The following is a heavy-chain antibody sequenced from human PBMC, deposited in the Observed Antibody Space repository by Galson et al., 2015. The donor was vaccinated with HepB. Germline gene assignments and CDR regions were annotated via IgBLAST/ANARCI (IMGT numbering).Heavy chain of an antibody. CDR1: GYTFTNYG. V-gene: IGHV1-18*04. CDR3: ARDREYAFDY. Sequence: SVKVSCKAPGYTFTNYGITWVRQAPGQGLEWMGWISASKGNTNYGQKFQDRVTMTTDTSTSTAYMEMRSLTSDDTAIYYCARDREYAFDYWGQGTLVTVSS. D-gene: IGHD2/OR15-2a*01. J-gene: IGHJ4*02. CDR2: ISASKGNT.